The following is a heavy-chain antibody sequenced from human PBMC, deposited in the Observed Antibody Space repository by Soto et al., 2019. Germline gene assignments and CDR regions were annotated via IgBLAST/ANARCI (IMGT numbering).Heavy chain of an antibody. J-gene: IGHJ5*02. CDR2: FDPEDGET. D-gene: IGHD3-9*01. CDR3: AAGRRDILTADFYNWFDP. Sequence: KGLEWMGGFDPEDGETIYAQKFQGRVTMTEDTSTDTAYMELSSLRSEDTAVYYCAAGRRDILTADFYNWFDPWGQGTLVTSPQ. V-gene: IGHV1-24*01.